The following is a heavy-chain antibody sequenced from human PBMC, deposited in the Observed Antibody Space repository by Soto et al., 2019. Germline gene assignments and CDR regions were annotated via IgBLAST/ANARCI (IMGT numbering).Heavy chain of an antibody. Sequence: QITLKESGPTLVKPTQTLTLTCTFSGFSLSTSGVGVGWIRQPPGKALEWLALIYWNDDKRYSPSLKSRLTITKDTSKNQVVLTMTNMDPVDTATYYCAHSGIQLWPLEMATIHSNFDYWGQGTLVTVSS. CDR2: IYWNDDK. D-gene: IGHD5-18*01. V-gene: IGHV2-5*01. J-gene: IGHJ4*02. CDR1: GFSLSTSGVG. CDR3: AHSGIQLWPLEMATIHSNFDY.